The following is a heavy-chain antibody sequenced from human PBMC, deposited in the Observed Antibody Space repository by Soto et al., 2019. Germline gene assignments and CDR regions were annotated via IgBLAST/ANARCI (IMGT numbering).Heavy chain of an antibody. Sequence: EVQLVESGGGLVQPGGSLKLSCAGSGFIFSDSAIHWVRQASGKGLEWLGRIRSKAGSYSTAYATSAKGRFTISRDDSRTTAYLQMNSLKTEDTAVYYCTRRPYDSTTYYPGDQWGQGTLVTVSS. D-gene: IGHD3-22*01. CDR1: GFIFSDSA. J-gene: IGHJ4*02. CDR2: IRSKAGSYST. CDR3: TRRPYDSTTYYPGDQ. V-gene: IGHV3-73*02.